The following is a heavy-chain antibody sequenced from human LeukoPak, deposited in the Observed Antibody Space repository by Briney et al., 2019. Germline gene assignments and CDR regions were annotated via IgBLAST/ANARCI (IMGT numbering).Heavy chain of an antibody. Sequence: GGSLRLSCAASGFTFSSYETNWVRQAPGKGLEWVSYISTSGSTIYYADSVKGRFTISRDNAKNSLYLQMNSLRAEDTAVYYCARGFNDYGGNSVGMDVWGQGTPVTVSS. CDR1: GFTFSSYE. V-gene: IGHV3-48*03. CDR3: ARGFNDYGGNSVGMDV. CDR2: ISTSGSTI. D-gene: IGHD4-23*01. J-gene: IGHJ6*02.